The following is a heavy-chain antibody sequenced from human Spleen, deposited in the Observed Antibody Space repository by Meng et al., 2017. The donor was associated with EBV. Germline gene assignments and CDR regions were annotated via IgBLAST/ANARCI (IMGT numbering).Heavy chain of an antibody. D-gene: IGHD2-8*01. J-gene: IGHJ4*02. V-gene: IGHV4-30-4*01. CDR1: GGSLSSGGYY. CDR2: IYYSGST. Sequence: VQLQESGPGLVMPSQTRSLTCAVSGGSLSSGGYYWSWIRQPPGKGLEWIGYIYYSGSTYYNPSLKSRVTISVDTSKNQFSLKLSSVTAADTAVYYCARARRNGYYFDYWGQGTLVTVSS. CDR3: ARARRNGYYFDY.